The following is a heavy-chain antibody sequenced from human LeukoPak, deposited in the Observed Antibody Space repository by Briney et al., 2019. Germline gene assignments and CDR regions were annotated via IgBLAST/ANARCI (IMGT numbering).Heavy chain of an antibody. Sequence: GGSLRLSCAASGFTFSSYAMSWVRQAPGKGLEWVSAIGGSGSTTYYADSVKGRFTISRDNSKNTLYLQMNSLRAEDTAVYYCAKDTASSWWYFDLWGRGTLVTVST. J-gene: IGHJ2*01. V-gene: IGHV3-23*01. CDR2: IGGSGSTT. CDR1: GFTFSSYA. CDR3: AKDTASSWWYFDL. D-gene: IGHD5-18*01.